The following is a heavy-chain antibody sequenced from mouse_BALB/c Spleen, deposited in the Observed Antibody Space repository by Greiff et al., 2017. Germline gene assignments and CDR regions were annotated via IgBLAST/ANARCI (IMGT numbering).Heavy chain of an antibody. Sequence: LVESGGGLVQPGGSRKLSCAASGFTFSSFGMHWVRQAPEKGLEWVAYISSGSSTIYYADTVKGRFTISRDNPKNTLFLQMTSLRSEDTAMYYCARGTMITTGYFDVWGAGTTVTVSS. V-gene: IGHV5-17*02. CDR2: ISSGSSTI. CDR1: GFTFSSFG. D-gene: IGHD2-4*01. CDR3: ARGTMITTGYFDV. J-gene: IGHJ1*01.